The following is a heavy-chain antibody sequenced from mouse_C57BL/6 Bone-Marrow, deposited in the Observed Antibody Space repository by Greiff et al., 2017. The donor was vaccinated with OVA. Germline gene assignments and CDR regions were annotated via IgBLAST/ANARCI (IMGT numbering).Heavy chain of an antibody. J-gene: IGHJ2*01. CDR2: IYPGSGST. CDR1: GYTFTSYW. D-gene: IGHD1-1*01. Sequence: QVQLQQPGAELVKPGASVKMSCKASGYTFTSYWITWVKQRPGQGLEWIGDIYPGSGSTNYNEKFKSKATLTVDTSSSTAYMQLSSLTSEDSAVYYGASGHYYGSSWDFDYWGQGTTLTVSS. V-gene: IGHV1-55*01. CDR3: ASGHYYGSSWDFDY.